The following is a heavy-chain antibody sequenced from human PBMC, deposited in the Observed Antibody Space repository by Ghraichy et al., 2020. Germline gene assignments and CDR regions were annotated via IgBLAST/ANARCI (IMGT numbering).Heavy chain of an antibody. CDR3: ARAPSGGTAAGARYYYYMDV. V-gene: IGHV4-59*01. CDR1: GGSISNYY. J-gene: IGHJ6*03. Sequence: SETLPLTCTVSGGSISNYYWSWIRQPPGKGLEWIGYIYYSGSTNYNPSLKSRVTISVDTSKNQFSLKLSSVTAADTAVHYCARAPSGGTAAGARYYYYMDVWGKGTTVTVSS. D-gene: IGHD6-13*01. CDR2: IYYSGST.